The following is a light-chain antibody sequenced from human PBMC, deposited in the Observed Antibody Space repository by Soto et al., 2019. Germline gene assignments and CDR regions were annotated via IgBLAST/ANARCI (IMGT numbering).Light chain of an antibody. CDR2: DAS. V-gene: IGKV1-5*01. CDR3: QQYNDYPYT. CDR1: QTADKW. J-gene: IGKJ2*01. Sequence: DIQVTQSPSTLSASVGDRVIIACRASQTADKWVAWYQQKPGKAPNVLIYDASRLESGVPSRFSGSGSGTLFTLTISNLQPDDFAPYYCQQYNDYPYTFGQWNKVEI.